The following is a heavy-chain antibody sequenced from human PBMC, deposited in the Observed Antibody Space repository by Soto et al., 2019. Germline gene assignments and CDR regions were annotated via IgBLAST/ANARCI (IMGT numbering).Heavy chain of an antibody. CDR1: GGSISPYY. V-gene: IGHV4-59*01. CDR2: IYYTGTA. CDR3: ARQPDDGDYGYYFEY. Sequence: QVQLLESGPGLANPSQTLSLSCTVSGGSISPYYWSWLRQSPGKGLEWLGYIYYTGTADYNPSLENRVPLSVDTSTNRFSLELTSVTAADTAVYYCARQPDDGDYGYYFEYWGPGILVTVSS. D-gene: IGHD4-17*01. J-gene: IGHJ4*02.